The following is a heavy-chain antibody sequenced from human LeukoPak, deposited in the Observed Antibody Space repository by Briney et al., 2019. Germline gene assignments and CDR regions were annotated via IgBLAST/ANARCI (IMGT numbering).Heavy chain of an antibody. CDR1: GGSISSSSYY. D-gene: IGHD6-13*01. Sequence: SETLSLTCTVSGGSISSSSYYWGWIRRPPGKGLEWIGSIYYSGSTYYNPSLKSRVTISVDTSKNQFSLKLSSVTAADTAVYYCARGYSSSWYVLNYWGQGTLVTVSS. V-gene: IGHV4-39*01. CDR3: ARGYSSSWYVLNY. CDR2: IYYSGST. J-gene: IGHJ4*02.